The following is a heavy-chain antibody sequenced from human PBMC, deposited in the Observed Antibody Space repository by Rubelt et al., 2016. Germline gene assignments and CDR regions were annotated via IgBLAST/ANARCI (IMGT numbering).Heavy chain of an antibody. CDR2: IWYDGSNK. V-gene: IGHV3-33*01. D-gene: IGHD3-22*01. Sequence: APGKGPEWVAVIWYDGSNKYYADPVKGRFTISRHNSKNTLYLQMNSLRGEDTAVYYCARDTLVVGENSYYGMDVWGQGTTVTVSS. J-gene: IGHJ6*02. CDR3: ARDTLVVGENSYYGMDV.